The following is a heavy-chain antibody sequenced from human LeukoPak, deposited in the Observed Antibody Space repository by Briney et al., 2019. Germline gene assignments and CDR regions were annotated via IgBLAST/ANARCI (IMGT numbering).Heavy chain of an antibody. CDR1: GFSFSSYS. Sequence: PGGSLRLSCTASGFSFSSYSMNWVRQAPGKGLEWVAYIAYTGTIHYADSVRGRFAISRDNAKSSLFLQLNSLRAEDTAVYYCARGPHSLDYWGQGTLVTVSS. CDR3: ARGPHSLDY. CDR2: IAYTGTI. V-gene: IGHV3-48*01. J-gene: IGHJ4*02.